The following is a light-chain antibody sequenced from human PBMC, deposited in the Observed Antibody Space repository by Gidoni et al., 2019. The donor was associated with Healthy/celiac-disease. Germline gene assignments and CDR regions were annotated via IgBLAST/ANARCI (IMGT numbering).Light chain of an antibody. Sequence: DIQMTQSPSSLSASVGDRVTITCRASQSISSYLNWYQQKPGKAPKLLIYAASSLQSGVPSRFSGSVSVTDFTLTISSLQPQDFATYYCQQSYSTPGTFGQXTRLEIK. CDR1: QSISSY. V-gene: IGKV1-39*01. J-gene: IGKJ5*01. CDR2: AAS. CDR3: QQSYSTPGT.